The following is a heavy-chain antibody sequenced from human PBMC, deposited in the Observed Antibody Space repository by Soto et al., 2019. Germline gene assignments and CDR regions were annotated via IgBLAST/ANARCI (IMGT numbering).Heavy chain of an antibody. CDR1: GGSISSSSYY. J-gene: IGHJ4*02. Sequence: SETLSLTCTVSGGSISSSSYYWGWIRQPPGKGLEWIGSIYYSGSTYYNPSLKSRVTISVDTSKNQFSLKLSSVTAADTAVYYCARINTDSKRAVGVFDYWGQGTLVTVSS. CDR3: ARINTDSKRAVGVFDY. V-gene: IGHV4-39*01. D-gene: IGHD6-19*01. CDR2: IYYSGST.